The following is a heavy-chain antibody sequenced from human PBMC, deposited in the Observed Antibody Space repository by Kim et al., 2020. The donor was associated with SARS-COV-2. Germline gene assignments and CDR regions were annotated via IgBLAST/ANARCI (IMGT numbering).Heavy chain of an antibody. CDR3: ATRDMVRATDY. D-gene: IGHD3-10*01. V-gene: IGHV4-4*02. Sequence: STNYNPSLRSRVTITVNKSKNQCSLKLRSVTAADTAVYYCATRDMVRATDYWGQGTLVTVSS. CDR2: ST. J-gene: IGHJ4*02.